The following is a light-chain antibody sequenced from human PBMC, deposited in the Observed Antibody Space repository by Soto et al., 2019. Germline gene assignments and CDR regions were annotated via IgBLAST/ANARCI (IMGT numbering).Light chain of an antibody. Sequence: EIVLTQSPATLSLSPGERATLSCRASQSVSSYLAWYQQKPGHAPRLLIYDASNRATGIPARFSGSGSGTEFTLTISSLEPEDFAVYYCQQRSNWPLTFGGGTKVEI. CDR1: QSVSSY. V-gene: IGKV3-11*01. J-gene: IGKJ4*01. CDR3: QQRSNWPLT. CDR2: DAS.